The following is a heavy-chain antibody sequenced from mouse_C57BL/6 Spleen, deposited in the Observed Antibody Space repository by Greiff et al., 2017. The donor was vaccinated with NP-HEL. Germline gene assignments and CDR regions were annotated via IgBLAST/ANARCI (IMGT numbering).Heavy chain of an antibody. Sequence: EVKVEESGGGLVQPGGSMKLSCAASGFTFSDAWMDWVRQSPEKGLEWVAEIRNKANNHATYYAESVKGRFTISRDDSKSSVYLQMNSLRAEDTGIYYCTRSREDYGSSYGAMDYWGQGTSVTVSS. CDR3: TRSREDYGSSYGAMDY. J-gene: IGHJ4*01. CDR1: GFTFSDAW. CDR2: IRNKANNHAT. V-gene: IGHV6-6*01. D-gene: IGHD1-1*01.